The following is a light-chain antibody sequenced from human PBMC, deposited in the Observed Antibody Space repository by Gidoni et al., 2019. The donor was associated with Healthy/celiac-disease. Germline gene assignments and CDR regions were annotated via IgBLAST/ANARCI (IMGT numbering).Light chain of an antibody. CDR1: QSVSSN. CDR2: GAS. CDR3: QQYINWPPWT. Sequence: EIVMTQSPATRSVSPGERATLSCRASQSVSSNLAWYQQKPGQAPRLLIYGASTRATGIPARFSGSGSGTEFTLTISNLQSEDFTVYYCQQYINWPPWTFGQGTKVEFK. J-gene: IGKJ1*01. V-gene: IGKV3-15*01.